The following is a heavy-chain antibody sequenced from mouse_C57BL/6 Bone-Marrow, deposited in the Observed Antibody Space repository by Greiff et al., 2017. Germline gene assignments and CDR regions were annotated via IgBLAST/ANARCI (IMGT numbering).Heavy chain of an antibody. CDR1: GYTFTSYG. CDR2: IYPRSGNT. J-gene: IGHJ3*01. D-gene: IGHD1-1*01. Sequence: QVQLQQSGAELARPGASVKLSCKASGYTFTSYGISWVKQRTGQGLEWIGEIYPRSGNTYYNEKFKGKATLTADKSSSTAYMELRSLTSEDSAVXFCARGSSYRFAYWGQGTLVTVSA. V-gene: IGHV1-81*01. CDR3: ARGSSYRFAY.